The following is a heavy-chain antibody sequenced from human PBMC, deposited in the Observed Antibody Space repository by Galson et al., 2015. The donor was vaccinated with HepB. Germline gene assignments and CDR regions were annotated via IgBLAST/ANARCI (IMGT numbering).Heavy chain of an antibody. CDR3: VRDHDWAIDI. J-gene: IGHJ3*02. Sequence: SLRLSCAASGFTVSNDYMGWVRQTPGKGLEWVSMIYSDGRTYYADSVRGRFTISRDNSKNTVFLQMNSLRAADTAVYYCVRDHDWAIDIWGQGTLVTVSP. V-gene: IGHV3-66*01. CDR1: GFTVSNDY. D-gene: IGHD2-21*01. CDR2: IYSDGRT.